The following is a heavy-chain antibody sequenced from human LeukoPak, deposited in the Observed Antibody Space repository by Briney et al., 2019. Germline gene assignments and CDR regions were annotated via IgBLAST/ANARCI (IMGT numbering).Heavy chain of an antibody. CDR3: ARDLRGWFSIDY. CDR2: ITDDGTNK. D-gene: IGHD6-19*01. CDR1: GFTFSSYW. Sequence: GGSLRLSCAASGFTFSSYWMHWVRQAPGQGLEWVAVITDDGTNKYHADSVKGRFTISRDSSKNTVYLQMNSLSTEDTAVYYCARDLRGWFSIDYWGQGTLVTVSS. J-gene: IGHJ4*02. V-gene: IGHV3-30-3*01.